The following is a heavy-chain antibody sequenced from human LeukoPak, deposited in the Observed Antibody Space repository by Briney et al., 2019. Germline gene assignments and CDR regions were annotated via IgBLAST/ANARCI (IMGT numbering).Heavy chain of an antibody. J-gene: IGHJ6*03. V-gene: IGHV4-39*03. CDR3: HYTSYMDV. CDR2: IYYSGNT. CDR1: GGSISSSRYY. Sequence: SETLSLTCSVSGGSISSSRYYWGWFRQPPGKGLEWIGTIYYSGNTYYNPSLRSRVSISVDRSKNQISLQMPSVTAADTAVYQAHYTSYMDVWGKGTTVTISS.